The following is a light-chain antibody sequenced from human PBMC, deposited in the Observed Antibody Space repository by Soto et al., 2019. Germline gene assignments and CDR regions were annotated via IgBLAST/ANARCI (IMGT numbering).Light chain of an antibody. CDR2: DAS. Sequence: EIVLTQSPATLSLSPGERATLSCRASQSVSSYLAWYQQKPGQAPRLLIYDASSRATGIPARFSGSGSGTDFTLTISSLEPEDFAVYYCQLRSNWPTFGGGTKVEIK. J-gene: IGKJ4*01. CDR1: QSVSSY. CDR3: QLRSNWPT. V-gene: IGKV3-11*01.